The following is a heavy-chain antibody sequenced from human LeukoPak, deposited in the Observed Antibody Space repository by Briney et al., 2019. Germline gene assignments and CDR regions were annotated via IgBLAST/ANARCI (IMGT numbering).Heavy chain of an antibody. Sequence: PGGSLRLSCAASGFTLSSYSMNWVRQAPGKGLEWVSYISTSSSTIYYADSVKGRFTISRDNAKNSLYLQMNSLRAEDTAVYYCARSYYYGSGSYSPVDYWGQGTLVTVSS. CDR1: GFTLSSYS. CDR2: ISTSSSTI. V-gene: IGHV3-48*01. D-gene: IGHD3-10*01. J-gene: IGHJ4*02. CDR3: ARSYYYGSGSYSPVDY.